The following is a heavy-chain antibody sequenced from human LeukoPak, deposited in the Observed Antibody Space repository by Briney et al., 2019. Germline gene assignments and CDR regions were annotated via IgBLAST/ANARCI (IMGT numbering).Heavy chain of an antibody. CDR3: ARCWGSGNYLFDAFDI. J-gene: IGHJ3*02. D-gene: IGHD1-26*01. CDR1: GFTFSTYE. Sequence: GGSLRLSCSASGFTFSTYEMNWVRQAPGKGLEWVSSISTNSSYIYYADSLKGRFTISRDNARNSLYLQMNSLRAEDTAVYYCARCWGSGNYLFDAFDIWGQGTVVTVSS. V-gene: IGHV3-21*01. CDR2: ISTNSSYI.